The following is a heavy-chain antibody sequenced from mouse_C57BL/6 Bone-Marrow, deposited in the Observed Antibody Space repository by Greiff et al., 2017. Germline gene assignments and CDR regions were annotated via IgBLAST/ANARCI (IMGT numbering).Heavy chain of an antibody. V-gene: IGHV5-4*01. CDR1: GFTFSSYA. CDR2: ISDGGSYT. CDR3: ARDYYLVAY. J-gene: IGHJ3*01. D-gene: IGHD1-1*01. Sequence: EVKLVESGGGLVKPGGSLKLSCAASGFTFSSYAMSWVRQTPEKRLEWVATISDGGSYTSYPDNVKGRFTISRDNAKNNLYLQMSHLKSEDTAMYYCARDYYLVAYWGQGTLVTVSA.